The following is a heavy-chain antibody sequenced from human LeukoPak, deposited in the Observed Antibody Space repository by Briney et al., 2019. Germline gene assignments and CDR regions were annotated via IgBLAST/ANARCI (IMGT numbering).Heavy chain of an antibody. CDR3: ARSFVDIVATCTFDI. Sequence: SETLSLTCTVSGYSISSGYYWGWIRQPPGKGLEWIGSIYHSGSTNYNPSLKSRVTISVDTSKNQFSLKLSSVTAADTAVYYCARSFVDIVATCTFDIWGQGTMVTVSS. CDR1: GYSISSGYY. D-gene: IGHD5-12*01. CDR2: IYHSGST. J-gene: IGHJ3*02. V-gene: IGHV4-38-2*02.